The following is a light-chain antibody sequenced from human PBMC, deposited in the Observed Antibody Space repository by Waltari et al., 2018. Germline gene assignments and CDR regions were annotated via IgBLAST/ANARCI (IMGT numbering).Light chain of an antibody. V-gene: IGKV1-5*03. CDR3: QQYSTSST. Sequence: DIQMTQCPSTLFASVGDRVTIACLHSNSIINYLAWSQQKPVKSPKPLIYTAFTLERGVPSRFSGNGSGTEFTLAISSLQPYDFATYYCQQYSTSSTFGQGTKLEIK. J-gene: IGKJ2*01. CDR2: TAF. CDR1: NSIINY.